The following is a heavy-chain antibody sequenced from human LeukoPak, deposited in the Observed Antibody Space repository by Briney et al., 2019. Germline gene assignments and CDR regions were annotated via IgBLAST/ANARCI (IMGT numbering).Heavy chain of an antibody. D-gene: IGHD1-1*01. CDR3: ARGFARYTHGRSPYYYMGV. Sequence: SETLSLTCTVSGYAISSGGFSWNWIRQPPGKGLEWIGYKYYSGSANYNPSLKSRVTISADTSKNQFSLKLNSLTAADTAVYYCARGFARYTHGRSPYYYMGVWGKGTTVTVSS. CDR2: KYYSGSA. J-gene: IGHJ6*03. V-gene: IGHV4-61*08. CDR1: GYAISSGGFS.